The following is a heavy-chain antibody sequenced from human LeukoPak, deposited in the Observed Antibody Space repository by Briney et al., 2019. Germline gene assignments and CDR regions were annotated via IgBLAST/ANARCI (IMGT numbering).Heavy chain of an antibody. J-gene: IGHJ6*02. Sequence: ASVKVSCKASGGTFSSYAISWVRQAPGQGLEWMGGIIPIFGTANYAQKFQGRVTITADESTSTAYMELSSLRSEDTAVYYCARRYYDSSGYREDYYGMDVWGQGTTVTVSS. V-gene: IGHV1-69*13. CDR1: GGTFSSYA. CDR3: ARRYYDSSGYREDYYGMDV. D-gene: IGHD3-22*01. CDR2: IIPIFGTA.